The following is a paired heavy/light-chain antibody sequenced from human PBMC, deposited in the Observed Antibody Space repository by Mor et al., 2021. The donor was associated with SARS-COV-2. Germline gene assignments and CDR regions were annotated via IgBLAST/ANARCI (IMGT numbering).Heavy chain of an antibody. CDR2: VWYGGSDR. Sequence: QVQLVESGGGVVQPGGSLRLSCAASGFTFTTYGMNWVRQAPGTGLEWVALVWYGGSDRYYADSVRGRFTMSRDNSKNTVSLQMNSLRVEDTAVYYCVRGPGSAIHKSAFDIWGQGTTVTVSS. V-gene: IGHV3-33*01. J-gene: IGHJ3*02. D-gene: IGHD2-2*02. CDR1: GFTFTTYG. CDR3: VRGPGSAIHKSAFDI.
Light chain of an antibody. CDR2: DVT. CDR3: CSYAGSNNWV. V-gene: IGLV2-8*01. Sequence: QSALTQPPSASGFPGQSVTISCTGTSSDVGGYDYVSWYQQHPGQAPKLIISDVTQRPSGVPDRFSGSKSGNTASLTVSGLQAEDEGDYYCCSYAGSNNWVFGGGTKLTVL. CDR1: SSDVGGYDY. J-gene: IGLJ3*02.